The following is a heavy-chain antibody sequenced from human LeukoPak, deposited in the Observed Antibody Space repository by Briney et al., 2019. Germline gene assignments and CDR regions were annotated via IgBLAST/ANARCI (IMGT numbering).Heavy chain of an antibody. V-gene: IGHV4-39*01. CDR3: ARVPIITFFDY. Sequence: SETLSLTCSVSGGSISSSGYSWDWIRQPPGKGLEWIGNTSYSGDTSSNPSLKSRVTISLNIFNNQFTLRLTSVTAADTAVYSWARVPIITFFDYWGQGTLVTVSS. J-gene: IGHJ4*02. CDR2: TSYSGDT. CDR1: GGSISSSGYS. D-gene: IGHD3-10*01.